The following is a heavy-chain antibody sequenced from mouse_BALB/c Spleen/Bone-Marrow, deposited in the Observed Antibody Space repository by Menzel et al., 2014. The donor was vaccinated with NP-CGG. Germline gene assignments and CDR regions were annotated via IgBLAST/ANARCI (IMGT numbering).Heavy chain of an antibody. CDR1: GYAFSSYW. V-gene: IGHV1-80*01. CDR3: AREGYDYDWFAY. D-gene: IGHD2-4*01. J-gene: IGHJ3*01. Sequence: VQLQQSGAELVRPGSSVKIPCKASGYAFSSYWMNWVKQRPGQGLEWIGRIYPGDGDTNYNGKFKGKATLTADKSSSTAYMQLSSLTSEDSAVYFCAREGYDYDWFAYWGQGTLVTVSA. CDR2: IYPGDGDT.